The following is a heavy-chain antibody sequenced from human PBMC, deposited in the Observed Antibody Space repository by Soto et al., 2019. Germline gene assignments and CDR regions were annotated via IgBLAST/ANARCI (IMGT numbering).Heavy chain of an antibody. V-gene: IGHV1-8*01. CDR1: GYSFTSLD. D-gene: IGHD1-26*01. CDR2: MEPSTGKT. J-gene: IGHJ4*02. Sequence: GASVKVSCKASGYSFTSLDINWVRQTAGQGLEWMGWMEPSTGKTGYAQKFQGRVTVSRDNAKNTVYLHVNTLRDEDTAVYYCARGGAMGVDYWGQGTLVTSPQ. CDR3: ARGGAMGVDY.